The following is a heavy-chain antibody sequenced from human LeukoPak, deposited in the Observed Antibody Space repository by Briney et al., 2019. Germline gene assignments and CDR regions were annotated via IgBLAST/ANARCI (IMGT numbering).Heavy chain of an antibody. CDR2: IKEDGSEK. CDR1: GFTFSSYG. CDR3: VRGGTSAY. V-gene: IGHV3-7*05. J-gene: IGHJ4*02. D-gene: IGHD1-7*01. Sequence: GGSLRLSCSASGFTFSSYGMDRVRQTPEKGLEWVAKIKEDGSEKYYVDSVKGRFTISRDNAKNSLYLQMNSLRAEDTAVYYCVRGGTSAYWGQGTLVTVSS.